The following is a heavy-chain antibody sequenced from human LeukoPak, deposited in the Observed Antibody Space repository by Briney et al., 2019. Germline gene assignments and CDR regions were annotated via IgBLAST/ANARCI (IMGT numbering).Heavy chain of an antibody. CDR3: ARATSYDILTGYYSDWFDP. Sequence: ASVKVSRKASGYTFTGYYMHWVRQAPGQGLEWMGWINPNSGGTNYAQKFQGWVTMTRDTSISTAYMELSRLRSDDTAVYYCARATSYDILTGYYSDWFDPWGQGTLVTVSS. V-gene: IGHV1-2*04. CDR2: INPNSGGT. CDR1: GYTFTGYY. D-gene: IGHD3-9*01. J-gene: IGHJ5*02.